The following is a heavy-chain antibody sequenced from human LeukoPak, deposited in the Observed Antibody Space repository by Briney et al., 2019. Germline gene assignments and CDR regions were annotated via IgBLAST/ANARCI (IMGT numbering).Heavy chain of an antibody. D-gene: IGHD3-22*01. CDR3: AGEGTMIVVVYGMDV. J-gene: IGHJ6*02. CDR1: GYTFTSYA. V-gene: IGHV1-3*01. Sequence: GASVKVSCKASGYTFTSYAMHWVRQAPGQRLEWMGWINAGNGNTKYSQKFQGRVTITRDTSASTAYMELSSLRSEDTAVYYCAGEGTMIVVVYGMDVWGQGTTVTVSS. CDR2: INAGNGNT.